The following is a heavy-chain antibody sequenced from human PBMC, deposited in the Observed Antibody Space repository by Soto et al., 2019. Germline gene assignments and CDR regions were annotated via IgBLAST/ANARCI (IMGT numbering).Heavy chain of an antibody. V-gene: IGHV1-69*06. CDR2: LIPLFGTT. CDR1: GGTFSGHA. CDR3: ARGPNWGYRFDS. Sequence: QVQLVQSGAEVKKPGSSVKVSCEASGGTFSGHAISWVRQAPGQGPEWMGGLIPLFGTTQHAQNFQYRLTITADKSTSTAYMELTSLRFEDTAIYYCARGPNWGYRFDSWGQGTLATVSS. J-gene: IGHJ4*02. D-gene: IGHD7-27*01.